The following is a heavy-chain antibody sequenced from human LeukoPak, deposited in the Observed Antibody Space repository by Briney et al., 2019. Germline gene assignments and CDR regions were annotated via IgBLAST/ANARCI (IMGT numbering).Heavy chain of an antibody. J-gene: IGHJ4*02. CDR2: IRERGGST. D-gene: IGHD3-10*01. CDR3: AKRGVVIRGILVIGYHQEAYHYDY. V-gene: IGHV3-23*01. Sequence: GGSLRLSCVVSGLILSNYAMSWVRQAPGKGLEWVSYIRERGGSTTYADSVKGRFTISRDNSLNTLYLQMSSLRAEDAAVYFCAKRGVVIRGILVIGYHQEAYHYDYWGQGVLVTVSS. CDR1: GLILSNYA.